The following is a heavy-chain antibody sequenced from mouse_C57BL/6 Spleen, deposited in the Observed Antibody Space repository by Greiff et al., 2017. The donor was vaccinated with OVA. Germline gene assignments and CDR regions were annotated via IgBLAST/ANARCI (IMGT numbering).Heavy chain of an antibody. Sequence: QVQLQQPGAELVMPGASVKLSCKASGYTFTSYWMHWVKQRPGQGLEWIGEIDPSDSYTNYNQKFKGKSTLTVDKSSSTAYMQLSSLTSEDSAVYYCARHYSKAWFAYWGQGTLVTVSA. D-gene: IGHD2-5*01. CDR1: GYTFTSYW. V-gene: IGHV1-69*01. CDR2: IDPSDSYT. J-gene: IGHJ3*01. CDR3: ARHYSKAWFAY.